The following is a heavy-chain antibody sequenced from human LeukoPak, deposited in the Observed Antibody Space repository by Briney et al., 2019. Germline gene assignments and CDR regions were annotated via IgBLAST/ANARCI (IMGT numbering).Heavy chain of an antibody. CDR3: ARRGAMVRGPAYHFDF. CDR1: GGSFSGYY. V-gene: IGHV4-34*01. D-gene: IGHD3-10*01. Sequence: SETLSLTCAVYGGSFSGYYWSWIRQPPGKGLEWIGEINHSGSTNYNPSLKSRVTISVDTAKNQFSLNLNSVTAADTAVYYCARRGAMVRGPAYHFDFWGRGTLVTVSS. CDR2: INHSGST. J-gene: IGHJ4*02.